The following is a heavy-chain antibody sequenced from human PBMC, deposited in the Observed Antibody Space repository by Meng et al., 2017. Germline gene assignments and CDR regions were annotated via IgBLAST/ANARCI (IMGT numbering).Heavy chain of an antibody. CDR2: INTNTGNP. Sequence: ASVKVSCKASGYTFTSYAMNWLRQAPGQGLEWMGWINTNTGNPTYAQGFTGRFVFSLDTAVSTAYLQSSSLKAEDTAVYYCARADSTYYDILSGYYHDNWFDPWGQGTLVTVSS. V-gene: IGHV7-4-1*02. J-gene: IGHJ5*02. CDR1: GYTFTSYA. D-gene: IGHD3-9*01. CDR3: ARADSTYYDILSGYYHDNWFDP.